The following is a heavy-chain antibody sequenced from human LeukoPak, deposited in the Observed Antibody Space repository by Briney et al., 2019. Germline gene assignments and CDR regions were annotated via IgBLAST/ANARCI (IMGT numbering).Heavy chain of an antibody. J-gene: IGHJ4*02. CDR3: AKTGSSGWSYFDS. CDR1: GFTFSDYY. V-gene: IGHV3-11*01. CDR2: ISSAGSNI. Sequence: GGSLRLSCAASGFTFSDYYMTWIRQAPGKGLEWVSHISSAGSNIYYADSVKGRFTTSRDNAKNSLYLQMNSPRAEDTAVYYCAKTGSSGWSYFDSWGQGTLVTVSS. D-gene: IGHD6-19*01.